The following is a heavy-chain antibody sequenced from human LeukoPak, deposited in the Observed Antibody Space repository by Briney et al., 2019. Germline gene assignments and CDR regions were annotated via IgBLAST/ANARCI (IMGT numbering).Heavy chain of an antibody. Sequence: ASVKVSCKASGYTFTSYDINWVRQATGQGLEWMGWMNPNSGNTGYAQKFQGRVTITRNTSISTAYMELSSLRSEDTAVYYCARGGDCSSTSCYTSGDYWGQGTLVTVSS. CDR2: MNPNSGNT. D-gene: IGHD2-2*02. J-gene: IGHJ4*02. CDR1: GYTFTSYD. V-gene: IGHV1-8*03. CDR3: ARGGDCSSTSCYTSGDY.